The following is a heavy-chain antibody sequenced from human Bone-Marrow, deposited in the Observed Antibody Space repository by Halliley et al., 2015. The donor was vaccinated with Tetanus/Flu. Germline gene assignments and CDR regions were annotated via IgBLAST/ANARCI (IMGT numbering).Heavy chain of an antibody. V-gene: IGHV3-7*03. CDR2: IKPNGSEK. D-gene: IGHD3-9*01. Sequence: KGLEWVANIKPNGSEKHYVDSVKGRFTTSRDNAKSSLFLQMNSLRAEDTAVYYCAREGTGFDYWGQGTLVSVSS. CDR3: AREGTGFDY. J-gene: IGHJ4*02.